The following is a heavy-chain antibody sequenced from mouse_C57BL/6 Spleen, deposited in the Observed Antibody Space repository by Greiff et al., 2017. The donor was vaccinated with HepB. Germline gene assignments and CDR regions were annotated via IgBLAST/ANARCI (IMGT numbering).Heavy chain of an antibody. CDR3: AREATVVGFDY. D-gene: IGHD1-1*01. J-gene: IGHJ2*01. CDR2: ISYDGSN. CDR1: GYSITSGYY. Sequence: ESGPGLVKPSQSLSLTCSVTGYSITSGYYWNWIRQFPGNKLEWMGYISYDGSNNYNPSLKNRISITRDTSKNQFFLKLNSVTTEDTATYYCAREATVVGFDYWGQGTTLTVSS. V-gene: IGHV3-6*01.